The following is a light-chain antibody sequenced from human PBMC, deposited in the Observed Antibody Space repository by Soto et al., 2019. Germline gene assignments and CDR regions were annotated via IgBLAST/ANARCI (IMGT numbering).Light chain of an antibody. CDR2: GAS. J-gene: IGKJ1*01. CDR3: QHYGSSPRT. CDR1: QSVSSSY. Sequence: EIVLTQSPGTLSLSPGERATLSCRASQSVSSSYLAWYQQKPGQAPRLLIYGASSRATGIPGRFTGSGSGTDKSLTTSRLEPEDFAAYDGQHYGSSPRTFGQGNKVYI. V-gene: IGKV3-20*01.